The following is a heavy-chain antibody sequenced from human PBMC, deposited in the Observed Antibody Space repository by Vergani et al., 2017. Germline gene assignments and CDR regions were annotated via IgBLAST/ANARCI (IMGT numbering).Heavy chain of an antibody. CDR2: ISGSGGST. D-gene: IGHD6-13*01. Sequence: EVQLLESGGGLVQPGGSLRLSCAASGFTFSSYAMNWVRQAPGKGLEWVSAISGSGGSTYYADSVKGRFTISRDNSKNTLDLQMNSLRAEDTAVYYCAKWAAAGTAGYYGMDVWGQGTTVTVSS. J-gene: IGHJ6*02. CDR1: GFTFSSYA. CDR3: AKWAAAGTAGYYGMDV. V-gene: IGHV3-23*01.